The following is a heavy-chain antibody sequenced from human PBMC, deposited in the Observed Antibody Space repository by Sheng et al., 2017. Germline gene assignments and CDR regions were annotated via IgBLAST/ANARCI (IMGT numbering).Heavy chain of an antibody. Sequence: QVKLQESGPGLVKPSETLSLICVVSRYSIRSNYYWGWIRQPPGKGLEWIGNVYHTGITYYNPSLKSRVTISIDTSKSQFSLKLSSVTDTDTAVYYCARYEPPYYDSNTPIEGAFDVWGQGT. J-gene: IGHJ3*01. V-gene: IGHV4-38-2*01. CDR3: ARYEPPYYDSNTPIEGAFDV. CDR1: RYSIRSNYY. D-gene: IGHD3-22*01. CDR2: VYHTGIT.